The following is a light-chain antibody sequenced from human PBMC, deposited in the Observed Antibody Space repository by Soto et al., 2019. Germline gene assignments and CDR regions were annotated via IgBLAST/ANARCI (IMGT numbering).Light chain of an antibody. V-gene: IGLV2-8*01. CDR2: EVY. CDR1: SSDVGGYDH. J-gene: IGLJ1*01. CDR3: CSFAGINNYV. Sequence: QSALTQPPSASGSLGQSVTISCTGTSSDVGGYDHVSWYQHRPGQAPKLMIFEVYKRPSGVPDRFSGSKTGNTASLTVSGLQAEDEAEYYCCSFAGINNYVFGPGTKVTVL.